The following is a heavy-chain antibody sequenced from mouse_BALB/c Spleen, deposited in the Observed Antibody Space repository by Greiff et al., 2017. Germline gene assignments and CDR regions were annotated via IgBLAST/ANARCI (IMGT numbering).Heavy chain of an antibody. CDR1: GYTFTSYW. CDR2: IYPSDSYT. D-gene: IGHD2-14*01. J-gene: IGHJ4*01. Sequence: QVQLQQPGAELVRPGASVKLSCKASGYTFTSYWINWVKQRPGQGLEWIGNIYPSDSYTNYNQKFKDKATLTVDKSSSTAYMQLSSPTSEDSAVYYCTRCQYRYDAMDYWGQGTSVTVSS. V-gene: IGHV1-69*02. CDR3: TRCQYRYDAMDY.